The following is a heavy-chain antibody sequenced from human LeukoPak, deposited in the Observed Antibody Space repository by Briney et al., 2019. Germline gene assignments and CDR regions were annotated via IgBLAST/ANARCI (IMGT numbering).Heavy chain of an antibody. D-gene: IGHD3/OR15-3a*01. CDR3: ARGLGPAY. CDR2: IYHRGIT. Sequence: PSETLSLTCTVSGDSINSGQFYWSWIRQPPGKGLEWIGYIYHRGITNYNPSLKSRVSMSVDTSKSQLSLKLKSVTAADTAVYYCARGLGPAYWGQRTLVTVSS. V-gene: IGHV4-30-4*08. J-gene: IGHJ4*02. CDR1: GDSINSGQFY.